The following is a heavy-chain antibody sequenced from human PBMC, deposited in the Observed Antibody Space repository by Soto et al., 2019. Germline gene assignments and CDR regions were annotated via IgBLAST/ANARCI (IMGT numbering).Heavy chain of an antibody. V-gene: IGHV3-23*01. Sequence: EVQLLESGGDLTQPGGSLRLSCAASGFTFSSYAMSWVRQAPGKGLEWVSSIGSNGVSTNYADSVKGRFTISRDNSKNTLYLQMNSLKAEDTAIYYCTKDRLTGTAREGMDVWGQGTTVTVSS. CDR2: IGSNGVST. CDR3: TKDRLTGTAREGMDV. CDR1: GFTFSSYA. D-gene: IGHD1-7*01. J-gene: IGHJ6*02.